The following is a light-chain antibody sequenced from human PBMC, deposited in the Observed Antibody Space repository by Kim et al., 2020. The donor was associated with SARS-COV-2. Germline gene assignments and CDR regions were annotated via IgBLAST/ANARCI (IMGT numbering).Light chain of an antibody. Sequence: SSELTQDPAVSVDLGQTVRITCQGDSLRSYYASWYQQKPGQAPVLVIYGKNNRPSGITDRFSGSSSGNTASLTITGAQAEDEADYYCNSRDSSGNRWVFGGGTQLTVL. J-gene: IGLJ3*02. CDR3: NSRDSSGNRWV. CDR1: SLRSYY. CDR2: GKN. V-gene: IGLV3-19*01.